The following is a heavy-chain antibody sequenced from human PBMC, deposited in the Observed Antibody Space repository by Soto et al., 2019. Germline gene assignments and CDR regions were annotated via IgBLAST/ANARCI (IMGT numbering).Heavy chain of an antibody. Sequence: GGCLRLSCAACGVTFSSYGMHWVCQAPSKGLEWVAVISYDGSNKYYADSVKGRFTISRDNSKNTLYLQMNSLRAEDTAVYYFAKEMATMNYPRPFDYWGQGTLVTVSP. J-gene: IGHJ4*02. D-gene: IGHD5-12*01. CDR3: AKEMATMNYPRPFDY. V-gene: IGHV3-30*18. CDR2: ISYDGSNK. CDR1: GVTFSSYG.